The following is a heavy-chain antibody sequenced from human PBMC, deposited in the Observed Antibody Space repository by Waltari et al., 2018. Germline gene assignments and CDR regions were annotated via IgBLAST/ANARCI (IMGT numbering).Heavy chain of an antibody. J-gene: IGHJ4*02. Sequence: QITLKESGPTLVKPTQTLTLTCTFSGFSLSTSGVGVGWIRQPPGKALEWLALIYWNDDKRYSPSQKSRLTITKDTSKNQVVLTMTNMDPVDTATYYCARTYYYGSGSYRWGQGTLVTVSS. CDR3: ARTYYYGSGSYR. V-gene: IGHV2-5*01. CDR2: IYWNDDK. CDR1: GFSLSTSGVG. D-gene: IGHD3-10*01.